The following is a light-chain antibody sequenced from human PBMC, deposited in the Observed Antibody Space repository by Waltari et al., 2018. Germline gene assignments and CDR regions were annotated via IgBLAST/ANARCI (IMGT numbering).Light chain of an antibody. J-gene: IGLJ2*01. CDR3: ASRDSSGNHAV. CDR1: SLRTYY. CDR2: GKS. Sequence: SSGLTQDPAVSVALGQAVRITCQGDSLRTYYASWYQQKPGQAPVLVIYGKSNRPSGLPDRFSGSSSGNTASLTISGAQAEDEADYYCASRDSSGNHAVFGGGTKLTVL. V-gene: IGLV3-19*01.